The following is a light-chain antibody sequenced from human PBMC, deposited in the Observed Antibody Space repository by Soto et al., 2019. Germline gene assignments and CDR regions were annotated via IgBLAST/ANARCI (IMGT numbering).Light chain of an antibody. Sequence: QAVVTQPPSASGTPGQRVTISCSGSSSNIGSNTVNWYQQLPGTAPKLLIYSNSQRPSGVPDRFSGSKSGTSASLAISGLQSEDEADYYCAAWDDSLNGVVFGGRTKLTVL. CDR3: AAWDDSLNGVV. J-gene: IGLJ2*01. CDR2: SNS. CDR1: SSNIGSNT. V-gene: IGLV1-44*01.